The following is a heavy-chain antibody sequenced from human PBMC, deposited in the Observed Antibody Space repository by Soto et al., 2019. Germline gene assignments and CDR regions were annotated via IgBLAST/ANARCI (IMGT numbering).Heavy chain of an antibody. D-gene: IGHD3-3*01. CDR1: GGSISSGDYY. J-gene: IGHJ4*02. CDR3: ARGITIFGVVSYYFDY. CDR2: IYYSGST. Sequence: SETLSLTCTVSGGSISSGDYYWSWIRQPPGKGLEWIGYIYYSGSTYYNPSLKSRVTISVDTSKNQFSLKLSSVTAADTAVYYCARGITIFGVVSYYFDYWGQGTLVTVSS. V-gene: IGHV4-30-4*01.